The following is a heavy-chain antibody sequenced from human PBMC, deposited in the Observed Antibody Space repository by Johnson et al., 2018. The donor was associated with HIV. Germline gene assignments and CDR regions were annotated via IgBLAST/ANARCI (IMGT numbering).Heavy chain of an antibody. CDR1: GFTFSSYG. Sequence: QEQLVESGGGLVQPGGSLRLSCAASGFTFSSYGMHWVRQAPGKGLEWVAFIRYDGSNKYYADSVKGRFTISRDNSKNTLYLQMNSLRAEDTAVYYCAKWTRDGYNYVHAFDIWGQGTMVTVSS. CDR2: IRYDGSNK. D-gene: IGHD5-24*01. J-gene: IGHJ3*02. CDR3: AKWTRDGYNYVHAFDI. V-gene: IGHV3-30*02.